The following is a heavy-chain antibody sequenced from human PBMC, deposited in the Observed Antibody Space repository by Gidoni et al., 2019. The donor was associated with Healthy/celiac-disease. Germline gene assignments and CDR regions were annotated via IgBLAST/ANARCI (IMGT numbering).Heavy chain of an antibody. V-gene: IGHV3-23*01. Sequence: EVQLLESGGGLVQPGASLIVSCASSGFTFSSYAMSWVRQAPGKGLEWYAAISGSGGSTYYADSGKGRFNISRDNSKNTLYLQMNSLRAEDTAVYYCAKDRLWIQLWDVWGQGTTVTVSS. D-gene: IGHD5-18*01. CDR1: GFTFSSYA. CDR3: AKDRLWIQLWDV. J-gene: IGHJ6*02. CDR2: ISGSGGST.